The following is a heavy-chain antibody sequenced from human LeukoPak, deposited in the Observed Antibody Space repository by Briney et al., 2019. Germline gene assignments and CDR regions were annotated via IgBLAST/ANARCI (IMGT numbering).Heavy chain of an antibody. D-gene: IGHD6-13*01. CDR3: ARSVAAAAHFDY. Sequence: GGSLRLSCAASGFIFSSHWMSWVRQAPGKGLEWVSVIYSGGSTYYADSVKGRFTISRDNSKNTLYLQMNSLRVEDTAVYYCARSVAAAAHFDYWGQGTLVTVSS. CDR1: GFIFSSHW. J-gene: IGHJ4*02. CDR2: IYSGGST. V-gene: IGHV3-66*02.